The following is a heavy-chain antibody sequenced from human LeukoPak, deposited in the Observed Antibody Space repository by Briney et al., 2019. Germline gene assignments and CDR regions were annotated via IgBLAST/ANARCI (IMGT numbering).Heavy chain of an antibody. CDR1: GYSISRSNW. Sequence: PSDTLSLTCAVSGYSISRSNWWGWIRQPPGKGLEWIGYIYYSGSIYYNPSLKSRVTMSVDTSKNQFSLKLSSVTAVDTAVYYCAITPQNSSGWSEYWGQGTLVTVSS. D-gene: IGHD6-19*01. CDR2: IYYSGSI. J-gene: IGHJ4*02. V-gene: IGHV4-28*05. CDR3: AITPQNSSGWSEY.